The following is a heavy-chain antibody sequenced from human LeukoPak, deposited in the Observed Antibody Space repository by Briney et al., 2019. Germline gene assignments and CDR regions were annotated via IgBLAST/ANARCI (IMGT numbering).Heavy chain of an antibody. D-gene: IGHD2-2*01. J-gene: IGHJ6*02. CDR2: ISGSGGST. CDR3: AKSVPHYYYGMDV. V-gene: IGHV3-23*01. Sequence: GGSLRLSCAASGFTFSTHAMTWVRQAPGKGLEWVSAISGSGGSTYYADSVKGRFTISRDNSKNTLYLQMNSLRAEDTAVYYCAKSVPHYYYGMDVWGQGTTVTVSS. CDR1: GFTFSTHA.